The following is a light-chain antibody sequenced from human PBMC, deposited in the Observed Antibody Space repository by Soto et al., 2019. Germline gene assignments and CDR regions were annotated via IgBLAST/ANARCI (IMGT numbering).Light chain of an antibody. CDR2: KAS. Sequence: DIQMTQSPSTLSASVGDRVTITCRASQNIRSWMAWYQQKPGKAPRLLIYKASSLQSGVPSRFSGSGSGTDFTLTISSLQPEDFATYYCQQTNSYSRTFGQGTKVDI. CDR1: QNIRSW. V-gene: IGKV1-5*03. CDR3: QQTNSYSRT. J-gene: IGKJ1*01.